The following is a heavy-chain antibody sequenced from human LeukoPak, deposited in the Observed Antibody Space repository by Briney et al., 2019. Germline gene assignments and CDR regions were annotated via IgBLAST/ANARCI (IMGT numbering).Heavy chain of an antibody. Sequence: PSETLSLTCTVSGGSISSGDYYWSWIRQPPGKGLEWIGYIYYSGSTYYNPSLKSRVTISVDTSKNQFSLKLSSVTAADTAVYYCARSGVPAAIPVLTFGPWGQGTLVTVSS. V-gene: IGHV4-30-4*08. D-gene: IGHD2-2*02. CDR3: ARSGVPAAIPVLTFGP. CDR1: GGSISSGDYY. CDR2: IYYSGST. J-gene: IGHJ5*02.